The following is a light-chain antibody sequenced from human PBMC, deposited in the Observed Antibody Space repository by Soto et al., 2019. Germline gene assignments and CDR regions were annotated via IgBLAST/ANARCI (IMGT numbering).Light chain of an antibody. CDR3: QSYDTSLSAVV. Sequence: QTVVTQPPSVSGAPGQRVTISCTGSSSNIGAAYDVHWYQHLPGAAPKLLIYGNSIRPSGVPDRFSGSKSGTSASLAITGLQAEDEADYYCQSYDTSLSAVVFGGGTKLTVL. J-gene: IGLJ2*01. CDR2: GNS. V-gene: IGLV1-40*01. CDR1: SSNIGAAYD.